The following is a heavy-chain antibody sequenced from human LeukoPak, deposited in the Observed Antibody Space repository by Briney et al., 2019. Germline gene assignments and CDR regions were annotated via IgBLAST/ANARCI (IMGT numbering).Heavy chain of an antibody. CDR3: ARHYYGSDS. V-gene: IGHV4-59*08. J-gene: IGHJ4*02. Sequence: SETLSLTCAVSGGSISSYYWSWIRQPPGKGLEWIGYIYYSGSTNYNPSLKSRVTISVDTSKNQFSLKLSSVTAADTAVYYCARHYYGSDSWGQGTLVTVSS. D-gene: IGHD3-22*01. CDR2: IYYSGST. CDR1: GGSISSYY.